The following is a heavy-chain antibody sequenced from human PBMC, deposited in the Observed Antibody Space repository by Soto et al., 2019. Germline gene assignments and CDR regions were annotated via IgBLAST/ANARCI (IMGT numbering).Heavy chain of an antibody. Sequence: ASVKVSCKASGGTFSSYAISWVRQAPGQGLEWMGGIIPIFGTANYAQKFQGRVTITTDASTSTAYMELSSLRSDDPAVSYCATGIAVAGRAFDIWGQGKMVTVSS. J-gene: IGHJ3*02. V-gene: IGHV1-69*05. D-gene: IGHD6-19*01. CDR2: IIPIFGTA. CDR3: ATGIAVAGRAFDI. CDR1: GGTFSSYA.